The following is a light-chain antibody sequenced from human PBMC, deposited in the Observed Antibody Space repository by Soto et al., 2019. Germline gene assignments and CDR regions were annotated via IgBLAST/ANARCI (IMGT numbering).Light chain of an antibody. CDR2: AAS. V-gene: IGKV1-39*01. J-gene: IGKJ4*01. CDR3: QQSYSTPDT. CDR1: QSISSY. Sequence: DIQMTQSPSSLSASVGDRVTITCRASQSISSYLNWYQQKPGKAPKLLIYAASSFQSGVPSRFSGSGSGTDFTLTISSLQPEDFATYYCQQSYSTPDTFGGGTKVEIK.